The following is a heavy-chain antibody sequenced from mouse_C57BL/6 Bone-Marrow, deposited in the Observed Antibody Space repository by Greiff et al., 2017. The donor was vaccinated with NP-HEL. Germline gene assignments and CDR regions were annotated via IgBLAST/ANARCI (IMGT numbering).Heavy chain of an antibody. CDR2: ISNGGGST. D-gene: IGHD2-4*01. V-gene: IGHV5-12*01. CDR1: GFTFSDYY. Sequence: DVHLVESGGGLVQPGGSLKLSCAASGFTFSDYYMYWVRQTPEKRLEWVAYISNGGGSTYYPDTVKGRFTISRDNAKNTLYLQMSRLKSEDTAMYYCARSGLRRRGFAYWGQGTLVTVSA. CDR3: ARSGLRRRGFAY. J-gene: IGHJ3*01.